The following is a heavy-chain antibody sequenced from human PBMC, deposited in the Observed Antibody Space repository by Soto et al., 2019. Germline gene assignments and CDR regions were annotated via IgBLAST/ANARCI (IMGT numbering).Heavy chain of an antibody. CDR2: ISGSGGST. CDR3: AKVPDYYDSSGYYYPIYYGMDV. J-gene: IGHJ6*02. CDR1: GFTFSSYA. Sequence: PGGSLRLSCAASGFTFSSYAMSWVRQAPGKGLEWASAISGSGGSTYYADSVKGRFTISRDNSKNALDLQMNSLRAEDTAVYYCAKVPDYYDSSGYYYPIYYGMDVWGQGTTVTVSS. D-gene: IGHD3-22*01. V-gene: IGHV3-23*01.